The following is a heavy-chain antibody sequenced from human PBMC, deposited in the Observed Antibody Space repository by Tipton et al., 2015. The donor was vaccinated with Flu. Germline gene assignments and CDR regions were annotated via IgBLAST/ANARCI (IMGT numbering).Heavy chain of an antibody. CDR1: RYDFFTYW. CDR3: VRQANAGTFSANAFDI. Sequence: QLVQSGAEVKKSGESLRISCQGPRYDFFTYWIGWVRQMPGKGLEWVGLIYAADSETRYNPSFQGQVTMSVDRTMTTAYLQWNTLKASDTAVYCCVRQANAGTFSANAFDIWGQGTMVAVSS. V-gene: IGHV5-51*01. CDR2: IYAADSET. J-gene: IGHJ3*02. D-gene: IGHD1-1*01.